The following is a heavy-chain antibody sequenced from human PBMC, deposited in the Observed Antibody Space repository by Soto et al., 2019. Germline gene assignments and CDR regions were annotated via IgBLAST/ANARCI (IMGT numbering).Heavy chain of an antibody. D-gene: IGHD3-10*01. J-gene: IGHJ6*03. Sequence: PSETLSLTCAVYGGSFSGYYWSWIRQPPGKGLEWIGEINHSGSTNYNPSLKSRVTISVDTSKNQFSLKLSSVTAADTAVYYCAREQGGDYSFLDVWGKGTTVAVS. CDR1: GGSFSGYY. CDR2: INHSGST. V-gene: IGHV4-34*01. CDR3: AREQGGDYSFLDV.